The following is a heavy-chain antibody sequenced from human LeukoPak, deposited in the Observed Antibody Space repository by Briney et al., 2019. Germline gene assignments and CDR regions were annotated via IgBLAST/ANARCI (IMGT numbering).Heavy chain of an antibody. Sequence: SETLSLTCTVSGGSISNYYWSWIRQPAGKGLEWIGRIFAGGNTDHNPSLKSRVAMSLDSSKNQFSLRLSSATAADTAVYYCAREHKDYDGDGYYYGYWGQGTLVTVSS. V-gene: IGHV4-4*07. CDR2: IFAGGNT. CDR3: AREHKDYDGDGYYYGY. CDR1: GGSISNYY. J-gene: IGHJ4*02. D-gene: IGHD3-22*01.